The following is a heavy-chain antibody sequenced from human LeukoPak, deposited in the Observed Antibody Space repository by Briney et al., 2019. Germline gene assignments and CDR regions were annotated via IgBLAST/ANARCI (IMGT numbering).Heavy chain of an antibody. CDR3: ARDNWAAAGYYYYMVV. V-gene: IGHV4-38-2*02. D-gene: IGHD6-13*01. J-gene: IGHJ6*03. Sequence: PSETLSLTCTVSGHSIISGYYWGWIRQPPGKGLEWIGSIYHSGSTYYNPSLKSRVTISVDTSKNPFSLKLNSVTAADTAVYYCARDNWAAAGYYYYMVVWGKGTTVTVSS. CDR1: GHSIISGYY. CDR2: IYHSGST.